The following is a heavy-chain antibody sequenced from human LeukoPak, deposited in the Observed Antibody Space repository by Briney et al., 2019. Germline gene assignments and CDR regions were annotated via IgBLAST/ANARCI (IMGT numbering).Heavy chain of an antibody. CDR2: INPNSGGT. Sequence: ASAKVSCKASGYTFTGYYMHWVRQAPGQGLEWMGWINPNSGGTNYAQKFQGRVTMTRDTSISTAYMELSRLRSDDTAVYYCARDVVVAAIIDYYYYYYMDVWGKGTTVTVSS. CDR3: ARDVVVAAIIDYYYYYYMDV. J-gene: IGHJ6*03. CDR1: GYTFTGYY. D-gene: IGHD2-15*01. V-gene: IGHV1-2*02.